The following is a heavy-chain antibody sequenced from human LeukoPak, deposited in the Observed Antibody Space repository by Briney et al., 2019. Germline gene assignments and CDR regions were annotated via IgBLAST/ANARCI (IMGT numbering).Heavy chain of an antibody. CDR1: GGTFSSYA. Sequence: SVKVSCKASGGTFSSYAISWVRQAPGQGLEWMGRIIPILGVANYAQKFQGRVTITADKSTSTAYMELSSLRSEDTAVYYCARDNGMAPQGGTDAFDIWGQGTMVTVSS. CDR3: ARDNGMAPQGGTDAFDI. CDR2: IIPILGVA. D-gene: IGHD2-8*01. V-gene: IGHV1-69*04. J-gene: IGHJ3*02.